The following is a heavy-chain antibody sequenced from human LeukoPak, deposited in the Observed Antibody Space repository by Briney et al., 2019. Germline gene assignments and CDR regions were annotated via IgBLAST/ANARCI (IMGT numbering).Heavy chain of an antibody. CDR2: ISGSGVMT. CDR3: AKDRSIGTYYTFDH. J-gene: IGHJ4*02. D-gene: IGHD1-26*01. Sequence: PGGSLRLSCATSGFTFSDYAMTWVRQAPGKGLEWVATISGSGVMTCYADSVKGRFTVSGDNSKNTVYLQMSSLTAADTAVYYCAKDRSIGTYYTFDHWGQGTLVTVSS. V-gene: IGHV3-23*01. CDR1: GFTFSDYA.